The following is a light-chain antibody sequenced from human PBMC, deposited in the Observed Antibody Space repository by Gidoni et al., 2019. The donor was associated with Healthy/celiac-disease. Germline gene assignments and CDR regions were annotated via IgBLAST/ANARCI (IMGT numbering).Light chain of an antibody. J-gene: IGKJ4*01. CDR3: QQYGSSPLT. V-gene: IGKV3-20*01. Sequence: EIVLTQSPGTLSLSPGERATLSCRASQSVSSSYLAWYQQKPGQAPRLLIYGASSRATGIPDRFSGSGSGTDFTLTISRRDPEDFAVYYCQQYGSSPLTFGGXTKVEIK. CDR2: GAS. CDR1: QSVSSSY.